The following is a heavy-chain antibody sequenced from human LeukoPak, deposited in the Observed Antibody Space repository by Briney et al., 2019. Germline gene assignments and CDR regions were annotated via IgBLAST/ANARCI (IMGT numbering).Heavy chain of an antibody. CDR2: MNPNSGNT. CDR1: GYTFTSYD. CDR3: ARGVLPYYDFWGGSDPSYYYYYMDV. V-gene: IGHV1-8*01. J-gene: IGHJ6*03. D-gene: IGHD3-3*01. Sequence: GASVKVSCKASGYTFTSYDINWVRQATGQGLEWMGWMNPNSGNTGYAQKFQGRVTMTRNTSISTAYMELSSPRSEDTAVYYCARGVLPYYDFWGGSDPSYYYYYMDVWGKGTTVTVSS.